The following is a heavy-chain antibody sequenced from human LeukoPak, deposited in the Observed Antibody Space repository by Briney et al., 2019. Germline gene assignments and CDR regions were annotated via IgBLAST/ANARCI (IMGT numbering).Heavy chain of an antibody. D-gene: IGHD3-3*01. CDR1: GFTFSSYS. V-gene: IGHV3-48*01. CDR3: ARARYETRIWPKSRYDYYHYMDV. J-gene: IGHJ6*03. CDR2: ISSSSSTI. Sequence: GGSLRLSCAASGFTFSSYSMNWVRQAPGKGLEWVSYISSSSSTIYYADSVKGRFTISRDNAKNSLYLQMNSLRADDTAVYYCARARYETRIWPKSRYDYYHYMDVWGKGTTVTVSS.